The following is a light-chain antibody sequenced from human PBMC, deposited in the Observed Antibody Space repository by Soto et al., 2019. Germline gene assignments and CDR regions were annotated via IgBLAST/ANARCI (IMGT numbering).Light chain of an antibody. CDR2: DAS. CDR3: QQYNSYSLFT. V-gene: IGKV1-5*01. CDR1: QSISAW. Sequence: DIQMTQSPSTLSASVGDRVTITCRASQSISAWLAWYHQKQGKAPKLLIYDASSLESGVPSRFSGSESGTEFTLTISSLQPDDFATYYRQQYNSYSLFTFGQGTKLEIK. J-gene: IGKJ2*01.